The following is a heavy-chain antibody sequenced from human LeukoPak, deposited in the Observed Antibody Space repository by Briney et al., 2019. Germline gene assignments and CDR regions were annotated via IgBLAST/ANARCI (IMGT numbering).Heavy chain of an antibody. CDR3: ARDVYYYDSSGHDF. CDR2: IKRDGSEK. Sequence: PGGSLRLSCAASGFTFSNYWMNWVRQAPGKGLEGWANIKRDGSEKYYVDSVRGRFTISRDNVKNSLYLQLSSLKAEDTGIYYCARDVYYYDSSGHDFWGQGTLVTVSS. D-gene: IGHD3-22*01. J-gene: IGHJ4*02. V-gene: IGHV3-7*01. CDR1: GFTFSNYW.